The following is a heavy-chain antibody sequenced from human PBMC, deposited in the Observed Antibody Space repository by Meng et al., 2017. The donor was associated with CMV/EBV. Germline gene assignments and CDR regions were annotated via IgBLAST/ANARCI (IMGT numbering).Heavy chain of an antibody. Sequence: ASVKVSCKASGYTFTGYYMHWVRQAPGQGLEWMGWINPNSGGTNYAQKFQGRVTMTRDTSISTAYMELSRLRSEDTAVYYCARAGYSSSWYADKYNWFDPWGQGTLVTVSS. J-gene: IGHJ5*02. V-gene: IGHV1-2*02. D-gene: IGHD6-13*01. CDR1: GYTFTGYY. CDR3: ARAGYSSSWYADKYNWFDP. CDR2: INPNSGGT.